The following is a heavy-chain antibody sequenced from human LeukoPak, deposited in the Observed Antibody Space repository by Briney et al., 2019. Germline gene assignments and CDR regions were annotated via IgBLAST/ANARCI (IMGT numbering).Heavy chain of an antibody. CDR1: GYTFTGYY. CDR3: ARQPSPSGLGGYYFDY. V-gene: IGHV1-2*02. CDR2: INPNSGGT. J-gene: IGHJ4*02. Sequence: ASVKVSCKASGYTFTGYYMHWVRQAPGQGLEWMGWINPNSGGTNYAQKFQGRVTMTRDTSISTAYMELSRLRSDETAVYYCARQPSPSGLGGYYFDYWGQGTLVTVSS. D-gene: IGHD3-16*01.